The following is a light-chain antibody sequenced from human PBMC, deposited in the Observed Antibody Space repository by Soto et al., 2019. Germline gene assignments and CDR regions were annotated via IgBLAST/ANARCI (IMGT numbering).Light chain of an antibody. CDR1: SSDVGNYNL. Sequence: QSALTQPASVSGSPGQSITISCTGTSSDVGNYNLVSWYQHHPGKAPKLMIYEGSKRPSGVSNRFSGSKSGSTASLTISGLQAEDEADDYCCSYAGSRTYVFGTGTKLTVL. J-gene: IGLJ1*01. V-gene: IGLV2-23*01. CDR2: EGS. CDR3: CSYAGSRTYV.